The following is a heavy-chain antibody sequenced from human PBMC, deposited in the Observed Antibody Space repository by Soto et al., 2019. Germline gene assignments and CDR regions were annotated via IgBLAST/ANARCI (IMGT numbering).Heavy chain of an antibody. V-gene: IGHV3-33*01. Sequence: QVQLVESGGGVVQPGRSLRLSCAASGFTFSSYGMHWVRQAPGKGLEWVAVIWYDGSNKYYADSVKGRFTISRDNSKNTLYLHMTSLRAEETAVYYCARAYYYGSGSQYYYYYYGMDVWGQGTTVTVSS. CDR3: ARAYYYGSGSQYYYYYYGMDV. J-gene: IGHJ6*02. CDR1: GFTFSSYG. CDR2: IWYDGSNK. D-gene: IGHD3-10*01.